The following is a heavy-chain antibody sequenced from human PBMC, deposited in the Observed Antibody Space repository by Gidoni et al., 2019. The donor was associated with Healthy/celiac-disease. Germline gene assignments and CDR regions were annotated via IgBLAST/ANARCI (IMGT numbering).Heavy chain of an antibody. CDR1: GGSFSGYY. V-gene: IGHV4-34*01. D-gene: IGHD5-12*01. J-gene: IGHJ4*02. CDR2: INHSGST. Sequence: QVQLQQWGAGLLKPSETLSLTCAVHGGSFSGYYWSWIRQPPGKGLEWIGEINHSGSTNYNPSLKSRVTISVDTSKNQFSLKLSSVTAADTAVYYCARGQIVATYWGQGTLVTVSS. CDR3: ARGQIVATY.